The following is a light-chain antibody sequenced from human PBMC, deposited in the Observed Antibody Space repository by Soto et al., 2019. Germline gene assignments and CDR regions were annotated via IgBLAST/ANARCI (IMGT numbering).Light chain of an antibody. V-gene: IGLV2-14*01. CDR1: SSDVAYYNY. CDR3: SSYTTSSTYV. CDR2: DVN. Sequence: QSALTQPASVSGSPGQSITISCTGTSSDVAYYNYVSWYQQHPGKAPKLMIYDVNNRPSGVSYRFSGSKSGNTASLTISGLQAEDEADYYCSSYTTSSTYVFGTGTKVTVL. J-gene: IGLJ1*01.